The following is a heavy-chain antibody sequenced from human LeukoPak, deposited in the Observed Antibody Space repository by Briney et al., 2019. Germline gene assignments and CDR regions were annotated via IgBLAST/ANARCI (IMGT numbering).Heavy chain of an antibody. V-gene: IGHV1-3*04. CDR3: ARDSVWAYYYDSSGYAHAFDI. D-gene: IGHD3-22*01. Sequence: ASVKVSCKASGYTFTSYTMHWVRQAPGQRLEWMGWINTGNGNTNYAQKLQGRVTMTTDTSTSTAYMELRSLRSDDTAVYYCARDSVWAYYYDSSGYAHAFDIWGQGTMVTVSS. J-gene: IGHJ3*02. CDR1: GYTFTSYT. CDR2: INTGNGNT.